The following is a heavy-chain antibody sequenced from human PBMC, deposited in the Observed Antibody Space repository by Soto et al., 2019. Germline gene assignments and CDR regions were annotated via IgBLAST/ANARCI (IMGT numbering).Heavy chain of an antibody. CDR1: GGSVSSGSYY. V-gene: IGHV4-61*01. J-gene: IGHJ5*02. CDR3: ASKVVVAATPGWFDP. D-gene: IGHD2-15*01. Sequence: QVQLQESGPGLVKPSETLSLTCTVSGGSVSSGSYYWSWIRQPPGKGLEWIGYIYYSGSTNYNPSLQSRVTISVDTSKNQFSPKLSSVTAADTAVYYCASKVVVAATPGWFDPWGQGTLVTVSS. CDR2: IYYSGST.